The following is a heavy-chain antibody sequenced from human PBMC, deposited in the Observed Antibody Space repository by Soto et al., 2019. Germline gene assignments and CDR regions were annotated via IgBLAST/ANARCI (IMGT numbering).Heavy chain of an antibody. CDR1: GFTFSSYG. D-gene: IGHD5-12*01. J-gene: IGHJ4*02. CDR3: ARDQGGYTSYYLDY. V-gene: IGHV3-33*01. CDR2: IWYDGSNK. Sequence: QVQLVESGGGVVQPGRSLRLSCAASGFTFSSYGMHWVRQAPGKGLEWVGVIWYDGSNKYYADSVKGRFTISRDNSKNTPYLQMNSLRAEDTAVYYCARDQGGYTSYYLDYWGQGTLVTVSS.